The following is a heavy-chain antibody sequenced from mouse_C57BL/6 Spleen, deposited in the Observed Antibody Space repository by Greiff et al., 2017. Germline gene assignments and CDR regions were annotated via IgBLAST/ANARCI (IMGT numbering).Heavy chain of an antibody. CDR3: ARRGYYYGSSWDY. D-gene: IGHD1-1*01. CDR1: GYTFTSYW. Sequence: VQLQQPGAELVKPGASVKMSCKASGYTFTSYWITWVKQRPGQGLEWIGDIYPGSGSTNYNEKFKSKATLTVDTSSSTAYMQLSSLTSEDSAVYYCARRGYYYGSSWDYWGQGTTLTVSS. J-gene: IGHJ2*01. CDR2: IYPGSGST. V-gene: IGHV1-55*01.